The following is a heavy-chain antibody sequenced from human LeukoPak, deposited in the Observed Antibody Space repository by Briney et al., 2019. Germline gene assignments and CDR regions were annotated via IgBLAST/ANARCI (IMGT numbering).Heavy chain of an antibody. J-gene: IGHJ4*02. V-gene: IGHV1-69*04. CDR3: ARMALYDFWSGYSD. CDR2: IIPILGIA. D-gene: IGHD3/OR15-3a*01. Sequence: GSSVKVSCKASGGTFSSYAISWVRQAPGQGLEWMGRIIPILGIANYAQKFQGRVTITADKSTSTAYMELSSLRSEDTAMYYCARMALYDFWSGYSDWGQGTLVTVSS. CDR1: GGTFSSYA.